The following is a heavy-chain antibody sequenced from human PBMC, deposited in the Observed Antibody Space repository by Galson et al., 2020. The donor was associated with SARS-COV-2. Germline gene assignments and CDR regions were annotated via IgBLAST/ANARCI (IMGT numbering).Heavy chain of an antibody. Sequence: GGSLRLSCAASGFSFSDYWMHWVRQAPGKGLVWVSRINTYGNSTNYADSVRGRFTVSRDNAQNMLYLQMNSLRAEDTAVYYCVKHSRGDYWGQGTLVTVSS. J-gene: IGHJ4*02. D-gene: IGHD3-22*01. CDR2: INTYGNST. CDR1: GFSFSDYW. V-gene: IGHV3-74*01. CDR3: VKHSRGDY.